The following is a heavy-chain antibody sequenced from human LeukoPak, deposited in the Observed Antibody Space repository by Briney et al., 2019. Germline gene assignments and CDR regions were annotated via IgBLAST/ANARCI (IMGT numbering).Heavy chain of an antibody. CDR1: GFTFSSYE. V-gene: IGHV3-48*03. CDR3: ARDTYYYGSGSYYVFDY. CDR2: ISSSGSTI. J-gene: IGHJ4*02. D-gene: IGHD3-10*01. Sequence: GGSLRLSCAASGFTFSSYEMNWVRQAPGKGLEWVSYISSSGSTIYYADSVKGRFTISRDNAKNSLYLQVNSLRAEDTAVYYCARDTYYYGSGSYYVFDYWGQGTLVTVSS.